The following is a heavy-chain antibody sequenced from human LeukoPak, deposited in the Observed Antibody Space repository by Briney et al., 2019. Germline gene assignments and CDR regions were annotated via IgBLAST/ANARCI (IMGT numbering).Heavy chain of an antibody. CDR2: ISTSSIYI. CDR1: GFTFSSYS. J-gene: IGHJ4*02. V-gene: IGHV3-21*01. Sequence: GGSLRLSCAASGFTFSSYSMNWVRQAPGKGLEWVSFISTSSIYIYYADSLKGRFTISRDNAKNSLYLQMNSLRAEDTAVYYCARVDLLRGLTSAGFDYWGQGTLVTVSS. D-gene: IGHD2/OR15-2a*01. CDR3: ARVDLLRGLTSAGFDY.